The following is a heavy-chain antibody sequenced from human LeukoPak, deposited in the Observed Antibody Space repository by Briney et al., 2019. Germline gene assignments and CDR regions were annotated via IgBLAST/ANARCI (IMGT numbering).Heavy chain of an antibody. J-gene: IGHJ4*02. Sequence: SETLSLTCTVSGDSISSSSYYWGWIRQPPGKGLEWIAYIYYTGSTYYNPSLKSRVTISVDTSKNQFSLKLSSVTAADTAVYYCARESSVYYGSGSRPYYFDYWGQGTLVTVSS. CDR3: ARESSVYYGSGSRPYYFDY. CDR2: IYYTGST. V-gene: IGHV4-39*02. D-gene: IGHD3-10*01. CDR1: GDSISSSSYY.